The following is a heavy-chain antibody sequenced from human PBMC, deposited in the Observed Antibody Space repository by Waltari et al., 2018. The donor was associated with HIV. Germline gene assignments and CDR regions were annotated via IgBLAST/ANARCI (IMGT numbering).Heavy chain of an antibody. CDR3: ARSWYYDSSPYGMDI. J-gene: IGHJ6*02. CDR1: GFSFNSYS. D-gene: IGHD3-22*01. CDR2: MSHDGRKE. V-gene: IGHV3-30*01. Sequence: QVQLVESGGGVVQPGGSLRVSCEASGFSFNSYSMHWVRRAPGKGLEWVAVMSHDGRKEYYADPVKGRFTISRENSKNTLYLEMNSLRVEDTAVYFCARSWYYDSSPYGMDIWGQGTTVTVSS.